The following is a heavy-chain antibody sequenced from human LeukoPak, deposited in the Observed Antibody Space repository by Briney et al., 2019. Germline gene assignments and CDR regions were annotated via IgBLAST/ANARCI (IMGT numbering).Heavy chain of an antibody. J-gene: IGHJ4*02. Sequence: PSETLSLTCTVSGGSISSSSYYWAWIRQPPGKGLEWIGSMYQSGSTDYNPFLNSRVTISIDTSKNQFSLKLSTVTAADTAVYYCAKVSILWFGEETNYFDYWGQGTLVTVSS. CDR2: MYQSGST. CDR1: GGSISSSSYY. CDR3: AKVSILWFGEETNYFDY. V-gene: IGHV4-39*01. D-gene: IGHD3-10*01.